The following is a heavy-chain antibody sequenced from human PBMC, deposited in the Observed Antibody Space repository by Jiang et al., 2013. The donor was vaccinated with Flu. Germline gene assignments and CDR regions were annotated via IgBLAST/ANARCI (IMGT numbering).Heavy chain of an antibody. J-gene: IGHJ6*04. CDR3: GRGGSYYSGYGVDV. D-gene: IGHD1-26*01. V-gene: IGHV4-59*01. Sequence: SGSGLVKPSETLSLTCTVSGSSISGYYWSWIRQPPGKGLEWIGSIHYTGSTNYNPSLKSRVTISIDTSKNQFSLKLSSVTAADTAVYYCGRGGSYYSGYGVDVWGKGTTVTVSS. CDR1: GSSISGYY. CDR2: IHYTGST.